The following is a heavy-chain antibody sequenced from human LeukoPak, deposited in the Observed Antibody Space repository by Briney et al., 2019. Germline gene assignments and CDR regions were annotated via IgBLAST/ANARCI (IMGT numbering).Heavy chain of an antibody. CDR3: AKFIAAPFYFDY. J-gene: IGHJ4*02. D-gene: IGHD6-13*01. V-gene: IGHV3-21*01. Sequence: MTGGSLRLSCAASGFTFSSYSMNWVRQAPGKGLEWVSSISSSSSYIYYADSVKGRFTISRDNAKNSLYLQMNSLRAEDTAVYYCAKFIAAPFYFDYWGQGTLVTVSA. CDR1: GFTFSSYS. CDR2: ISSSSSYI.